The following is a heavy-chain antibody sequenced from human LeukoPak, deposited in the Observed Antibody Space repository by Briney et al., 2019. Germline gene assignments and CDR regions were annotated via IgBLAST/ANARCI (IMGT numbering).Heavy chain of an antibody. CDR1: GYSISSGYY. J-gene: IGHJ4*02. D-gene: IGHD6-19*01. CDR2: IYHSGST. Sequence: PSETLSLTCTVSGYSISSGYYWGWIRQPPGKGLEWIGSIYHSGSTYYNPSLKSRVTISVDTSKNQFSLKLSSVTAADTAVYYCARPHYSSGWSNYYFDYWGQGTLVTVSS. V-gene: IGHV4-38-2*02. CDR3: ARPHYSSGWSNYYFDY.